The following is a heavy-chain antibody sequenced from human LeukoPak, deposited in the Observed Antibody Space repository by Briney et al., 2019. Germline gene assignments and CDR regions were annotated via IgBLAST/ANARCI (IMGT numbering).Heavy chain of an antibody. CDR1: GGSISSSSYY. V-gene: IGHV4-39*06. J-gene: IGHJ4*02. CDR2: IYYSGST. D-gene: IGHD2-15*01. Sequence: SETLSLTCTVSGGSISSSSYYWGWIRQPPGKGLEWIGSIYYSGSTNYNPSLKSRVTMSVDTSKNQFPLKLSSVTAADTAVYYCARLVELLGYFDYWGQGTLVTVSS. CDR3: ARLVELLGYFDY.